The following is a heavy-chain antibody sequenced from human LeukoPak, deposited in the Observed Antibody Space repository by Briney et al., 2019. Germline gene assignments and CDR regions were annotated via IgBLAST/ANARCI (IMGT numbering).Heavy chain of an antibody. V-gene: IGHV4-34*01. D-gene: IGHD2-2*01. CDR2: INHSGST. Sequence: PSETLSLTCAVYGGSFSGYYWSWIRQPPGKGLEWIGEINHSGSTNYNPSLKSRVTISVDTSKNQFSLKLSSVTAADTAVYYCARARRPQIVVVPASRRYYFDYWGQGTLVTVSS. J-gene: IGHJ4*02. CDR3: ARARRPQIVVVPASRRYYFDY. CDR1: GGSFSGYY.